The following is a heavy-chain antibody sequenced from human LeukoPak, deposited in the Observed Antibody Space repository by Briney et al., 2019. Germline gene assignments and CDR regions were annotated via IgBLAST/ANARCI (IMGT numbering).Heavy chain of an antibody. V-gene: IGHV1-46*01. CDR3: ARDRRATIRNQYFGNFDY. Sequence: ASVKVSCKASGYTFTSYYMHWVRQAPGQGLEWMGIINPSGGSTSYAQKFQGRVTMTRDTSTSTVYMELSSLRSEDTDVYYCARDRRATIRNQYFGNFDYWGQGTLVTVSS. CDR2: INPSGGST. J-gene: IGHJ4*02. D-gene: IGHD5-24*01. CDR1: GYTFTSYY.